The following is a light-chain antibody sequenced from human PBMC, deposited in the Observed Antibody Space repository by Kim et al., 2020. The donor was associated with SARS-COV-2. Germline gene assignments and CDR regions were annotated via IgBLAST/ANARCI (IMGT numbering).Light chain of an antibody. Sequence: ASLGDRVTITCRASQSISTWVAWYQQKPGKAPTLLIYKASTLEEGVPSGFSGSGSGTDFTLTISSLQPGDFATDYCQQYTSYPLTFGGGTKVDIK. J-gene: IGKJ4*01. CDR2: KAS. CDR1: QSISTW. CDR3: QQYTSYPLT. V-gene: IGKV1-5*03.